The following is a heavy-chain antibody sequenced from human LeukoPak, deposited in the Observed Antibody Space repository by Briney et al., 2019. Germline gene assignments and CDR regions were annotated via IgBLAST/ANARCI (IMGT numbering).Heavy chain of an antibody. J-gene: IGHJ3*02. D-gene: IGHD3-10*01. CDR2: INPNSGGT. V-gene: IGHV1-2*06. CDR1: GYTFTGYY. CDR3: ASSVLLWFGAEAFDI. Sequence: ASVKVSCKASGYTFTGYYMHWVRQAPGQGLEWMGRINPNSGGTNYAQKFQGRVTMTRDTSISTAYMELSRPRSDDTAVYYCASSVLLWFGAEAFDIWGQGTMVTVSS.